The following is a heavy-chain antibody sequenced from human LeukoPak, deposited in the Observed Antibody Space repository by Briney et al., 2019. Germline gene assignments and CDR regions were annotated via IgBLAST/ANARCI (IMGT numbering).Heavy chain of an antibody. V-gene: IGHV3-53*01. Sequence: PGGSLRLSCAASGFTVSSNYMNWVRQAPGKGLEWVSIIYSGGSTYYADSVKGRFTISRDNSKNTLYLQMNSLRAEDTAVYYCALGKDSGNSPLDYWGQGTLVTVSS. CDR1: GFTVSSNY. D-gene: IGHD4-23*01. CDR3: ALGKDSGNSPLDY. CDR2: IYSGGST. J-gene: IGHJ4*02.